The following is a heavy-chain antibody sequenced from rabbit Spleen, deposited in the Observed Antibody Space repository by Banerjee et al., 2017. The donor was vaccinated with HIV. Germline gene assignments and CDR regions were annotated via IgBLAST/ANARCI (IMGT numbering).Heavy chain of an antibody. J-gene: IGHJ3*01. D-gene: IGHD4-1*01. CDR2: INAVTGKA. CDR3: ARDLDSVIGWNFGW. CDR1: GFSFSNKAV. Sequence: QSLEESGGGLVKPQGSLKLSCTASGFSFSNKAVMCWVRQTPGKGLEWIACINAVTGKAVYASWAKGRFTFSKTSSTTVTLQMTNLTAADTATYFCARDLDSVIGWNFGWWGQGTLVTVS. V-gene: IGHV1S40*01.